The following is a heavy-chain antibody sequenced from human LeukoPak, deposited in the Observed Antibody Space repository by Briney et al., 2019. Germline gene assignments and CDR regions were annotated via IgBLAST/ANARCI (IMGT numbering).Heavy chain of an antibody. CDR2: IYHSGST. Sequence: SETLSLTCAVSGGSITNNNGWTWVRQPPGKGLEWIVEIYHSGSTNYNPALKRRVTISGDKSKNQFSLKMRSVTAADTAVYYCARGGTGAFDIWGPGTMVTISS. J-gene: IGHJ3*02. CDR3: ARGGTGAFDI. D-gene: IGHD1-14*01. V-gene: IGHV4-4*02. CDR1: GGSITNNNG.